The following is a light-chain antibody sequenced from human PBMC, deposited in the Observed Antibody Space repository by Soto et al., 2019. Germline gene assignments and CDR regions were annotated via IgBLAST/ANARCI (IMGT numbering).Light chain of an antibody. CDR2: EVS. CDR1: SNDVGGYRS. V-gene: IGLV2-14*01. J-gene: IGLJ1*01. Sequence: QSALTQPASVSGSPGQSITISCTGTSNDVGGYRSVSWYQHHPGKAPKLIIYEVSDRPSGVSHRFSGPKSGSTASLTISGLQPDDEADYYCSSYANGKTYVFGTGTKVTVL. CDR3: SSYANGKTYV.